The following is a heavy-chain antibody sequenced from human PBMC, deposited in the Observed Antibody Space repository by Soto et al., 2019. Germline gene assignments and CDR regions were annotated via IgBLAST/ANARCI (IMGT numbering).Heavy chain of an antibody. CDR3: ARVRGEYYDSSGYADY. V-gene: IGHV1-69*06. J-gene: IGHJ4*02. D-gene: IGHD3-22*01. Sequence: SVKVSCKASGGTFSSYAISWVRQAPGQGLEWMGGIIPIFGTANYAQKFQGRVTITADKSTSTAYMELSSLRSEDTAVYYCARVRGEYYDSSGYADYWGQGTLVTVSS. CDR2: IIPIFGTA. CDR1: GGTFSSYA.